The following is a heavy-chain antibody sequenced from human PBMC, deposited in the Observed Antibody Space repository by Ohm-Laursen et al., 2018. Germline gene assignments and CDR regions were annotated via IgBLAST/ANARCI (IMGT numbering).Heavy chain of an antibody. D-gene: IGHD1-26*01. Sequence: SLRLSCSASGFTFSTYWMHWVRQAPGKGMVWVARTNSDGSDTSYADSVKGRFTISRDNAKNTLYLQMNDLRVEDTAVYYCTRDHVGDLDHWGQGTLVTVSS. CDR2: TNSDGSDT. J-gene: IGHJ4*02. CDR3: TRDHVGDLDH. V-gene: IGHV3-74*01. CDR1: GFTFSTYW.